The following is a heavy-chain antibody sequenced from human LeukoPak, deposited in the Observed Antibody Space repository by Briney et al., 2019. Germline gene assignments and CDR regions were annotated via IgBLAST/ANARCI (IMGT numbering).Heavy chain of an antibody. CDR2: IRYDGSNK. CDR3: AKTYYYGSGRPLPYYYYYMDA. J-gene: IGHJ6*03. CDR1: GFTFSHYA. D-gene: IGHD3-10*01. Sequence: GGSLRLSCAASGFTFSHYAMHWVRQAPGKGLEWVAFIRYDGSNKYYADSVKGRFTISRDNSKNTLYLQMNSLRAEDTAVYYCAKTYYYGSGRPLPYYYYYMDAWGKGTTVTVSS. V-gene: IGHV3-30*02.